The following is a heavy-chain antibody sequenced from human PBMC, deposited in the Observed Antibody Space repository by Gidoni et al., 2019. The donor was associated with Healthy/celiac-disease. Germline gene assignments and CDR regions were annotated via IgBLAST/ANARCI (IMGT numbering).Heavy chain of an antibody. Sequence: EVQLVESGGGLVQPGGSLRLYCAASGFTFSSYSMNWVSQAPGKGLEWVAYISSSSSTIYYADSVKGRFTISRDNAKNSLYLQMNSLRAEDTAVYYCARGIAAGSLDVWGKGTTVTVSS. CDR2: ISSSSSTI. J-gene: IGHJ6*04. V-gene: IGHV3-48*01. CDR3: ARGIAAGSLDV. D-gene: IGHD6-13*01. CDR1: GFTFSSYS.